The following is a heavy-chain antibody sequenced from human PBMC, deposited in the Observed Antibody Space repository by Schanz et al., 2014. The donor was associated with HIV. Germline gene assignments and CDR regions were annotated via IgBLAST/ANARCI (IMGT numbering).Heavy chain of an antibody. CDR1: GYTFTNYA. D-gene: IGHD4-4*01. V-gene: IGHV1-69*01. CDR2: IIPFFGTA. J-gene: IGHJ2*01. CDR3: ASQYSNYDSSRRYHWYFDL. Sequence: QVQLVQSGAEVKKPGSSVKVSCKASGYTFTNYAISWVRQAPGQGLQWMGGIIPFFGTANYAQTLQGRVTITADESTSTTYLELSSLRSEDTAVYYCASQYSNYDSSRRYHWYFDLWGRGTLVTVSS.